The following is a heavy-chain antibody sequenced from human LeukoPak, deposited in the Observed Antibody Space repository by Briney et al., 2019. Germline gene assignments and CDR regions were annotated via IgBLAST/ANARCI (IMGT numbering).Heavy chain of an antibody. D-gene: IGHD2-2*01. CDR1: EFTFSSYA. V-gene: IGHV3-23*01. CDR2: GSGSCGSV. CDR3: AKDRGYCSTSTCFKPFDY. J-gene: IGHJ4*02. Sequence: GGSLRLSCAASEFTFSSYAMNWVRQAPGRGLEWVSRGSGSCGSVFYADSVKGRFTISRDNSKNTLYLEMNSLRAEDTAVYYCAKDRGYCSTSTCFKPFDYWGRGALVTVSS.